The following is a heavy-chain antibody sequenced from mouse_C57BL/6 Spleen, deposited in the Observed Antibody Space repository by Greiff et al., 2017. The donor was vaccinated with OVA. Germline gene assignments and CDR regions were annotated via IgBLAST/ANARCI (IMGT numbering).Heavy chain of an antibody. V-gene: IGHV1-18*01. Sequence: EVQLQQSGPELVKPGASVKIPCKASGYTFTDYNMDWVKQSHGKSLEWIGDINPNNGGTIYNQKFKGKATLTVDKSSSTAYMELRSLTSEDTAVYYCARWGYYGSNSLYFDYWGQGTTLTVSS. J-gene: IGHJ2*01. CDR3: ARWGYYGSNSLYFDY. D-gene: IGHD1-1*01. CDR1: GYTFTDYN. CDR2: INPNNGGT.